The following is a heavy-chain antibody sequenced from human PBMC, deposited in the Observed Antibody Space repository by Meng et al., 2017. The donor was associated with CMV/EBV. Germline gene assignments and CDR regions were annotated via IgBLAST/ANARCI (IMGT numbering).Heavy chain of an antibody. CDR3: ASFAATTPEYYGMDV. V-gene: IGHV4-61*01. D-gene: IGHD5-12*01. Sequence: SETLSLTCTVSGGSVSSGSYYWSWIRQPPGKGLEWIWYIYYSGSTNYNPSLKSRVTISVDTSQNQFSLKRSSVTAADTAVYYCASFAATTPEYYGMDVWDQGTTVTVSS. CDR2: IYYSGST. CDR1: GGSVSSGSYY. J-gene: IGHJ6*02.